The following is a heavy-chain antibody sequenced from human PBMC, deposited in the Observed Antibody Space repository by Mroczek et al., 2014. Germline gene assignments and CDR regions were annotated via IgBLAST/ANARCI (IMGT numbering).Heavy chain of an antibody. CDR1: GFTFSSYS. CDR2: ISSSSSYI. CDR3: VGWSGYDYFRDYFDY. J-gene: IGHJ4*02. Sequence: ESGGGLVKPGGSLRLSCAASGFTFSSYSMNWVRQAPGKGLEWVSSISSSSSYIYYADSVKGRFTISRDDAKNSLYLQMNSLRAEDTAVYYCVGWSGYDYFRDYFDYWGQGTLVTVSS. D-gene: IGHD5-12*01. V-gene: IGHV3-21*01.